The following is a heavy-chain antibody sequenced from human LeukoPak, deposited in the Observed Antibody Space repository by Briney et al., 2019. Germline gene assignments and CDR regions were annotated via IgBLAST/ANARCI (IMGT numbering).Heavy chain of an antibody. D-gene: IGHD1-14*01. V-gene: IGHV4-4*07. CDR1: GGFTSSYY. Sequence: SETLSLTCTVSGGFTSSYYWSWIRQPAGKGLEWIGRIYTRGHTIYNPSLKSRVTMSVDTSKNQFSLKLSSVTAADTAVYYCARGRYESTRLSAYYYYYMDVWGKGTTVTVSS. J-gene: IGHJ6*03. CDR2: IYTRGHT. CDR3: ARGRYESTRLSAYYYYYMDV.